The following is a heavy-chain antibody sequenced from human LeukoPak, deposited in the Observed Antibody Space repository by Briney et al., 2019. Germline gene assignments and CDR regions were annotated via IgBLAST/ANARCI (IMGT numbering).Heavy chain of an antibody. CDR2: IYYSGST. J-gene: IGHJ6*03. CDR3: ARTYSRFYYYYMDV. V-gene: IGHV4-39*07. CDR1: GGSISSSSYY. Sequence: PSETLSLTCTVSGGSISSSSYYWGWIRQPPGKGLEWIGSIYYSGSTYYNPSLKSRVTISVDTSKNQFSLKPSSVTAADTAVYYCARTYSRFYYYYMDVWGKGTTVTVSS. D-gene: IGHD4-11*01.